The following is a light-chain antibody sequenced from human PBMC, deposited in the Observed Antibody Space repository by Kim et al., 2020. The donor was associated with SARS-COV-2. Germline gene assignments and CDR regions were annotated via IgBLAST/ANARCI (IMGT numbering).Light chain of an antibody. V-gene: IGLV1-40*01. CDR1: SSNIGAGFD. Sequence: RVTISCTGRSSNIGAGFDVPWYQQLPGTAPKLLIYNNSDRPSGVPDRFSGSKSGTSASLAITGLQAEDEADYYCQSYDNSLSANVFGTGTKVTVL. J-gene: IGLJ1*01. CDR2: NNS. CDR3: QSYDNSLSANV.